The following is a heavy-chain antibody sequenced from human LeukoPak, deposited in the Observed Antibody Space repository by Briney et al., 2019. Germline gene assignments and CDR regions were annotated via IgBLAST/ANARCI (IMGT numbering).Heavy chain of an antibody. CDR1: GYTLTELS. J-gene: IGHJ6*02. CDR2: FDPEDGET. D-gene: IGHD2-8*01. Sequence: ASVKVSCKVSGYTLTELSMHWVRQAPGKGLEWMGGFDPEDGETIYAQKFQGRVTMTRDTPTNTVYKELSSLRTEDTAVYYCASVYLYGMDVWGQGTTVTVSS. V-gene: IGHV1-24*01. CDR3: ASVYLYGMDV.